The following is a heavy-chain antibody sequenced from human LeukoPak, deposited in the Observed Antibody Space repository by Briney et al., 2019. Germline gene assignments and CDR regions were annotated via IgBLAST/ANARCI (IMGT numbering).Heavy chain of an antibody. D-gene: IGHD3-22*01. CDR3: ATYDYYDSSGYDY. CDR1: GYTFTGYY. J-gene: IGHJ4*02. CDR2: INPNSGGT. Sequence: ASVKVSCKASGYTFTGYYMHWVRQAPGRGLEWTGWINPNSGGTNYAQKFQGRVTMTRDTSISTAYMELSRLRSDDTAVYYCATYDYYDSSGYDYWGQGTLVTVSS. V-gene: IGHV1-2*02.